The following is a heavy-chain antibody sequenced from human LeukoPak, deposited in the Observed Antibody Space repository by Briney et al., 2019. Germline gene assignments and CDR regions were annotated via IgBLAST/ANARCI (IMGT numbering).Heavy chain of an antibody. CDR3: AKDPGSGIPDHFDY. CDR2: IRQDGSDK. Sequence: GRSLRLSCAASGFTFSSYGMHWVRQAPGKGLEWVAFIRQDGSDKYYVDSVKGRFTVSRDNSKNTLYLQINSLTVEDTAVFYCAKDPGSGIPDHFDYWGQGTLVTVSS. D-gene: IGHD2-15*01. J-gene: IGHJ4*02. CDR1: GFTFSSYG. V-gene: IGHV3-30*02.